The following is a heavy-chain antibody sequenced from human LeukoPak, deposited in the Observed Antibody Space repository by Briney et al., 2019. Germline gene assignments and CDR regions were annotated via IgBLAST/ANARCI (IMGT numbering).Heavy chain of an antibody. Sequence: GGSLRLSCAASGFTFSSYGMHWVRQAPGKGLEWVAFIRYDGSNKYYADSVKGRFTISRDNSKNTLYLQMNSLRAEDTAVYYCAKVRGFCSTSTCYADAFDVWGQGTIVTVSS. CDR3: AKVRGFCSTSTCYADAFDV. V-gene: IGHV3-30*02. D-gene: IGHD2-2*01. CDR1: GFTFSSYG. J-gene: IGHJ3*01. CDR2: IRYDGSNK.